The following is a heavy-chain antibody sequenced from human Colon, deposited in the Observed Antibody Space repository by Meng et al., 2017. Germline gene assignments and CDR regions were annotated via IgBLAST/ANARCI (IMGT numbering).Heavy chain of an antibody. J-gene: IGHJ4*02. D-gene: IGHD3-3*02. Sequence: VQLVGSGGGLVKPGGSLRLSCAASGFTFSRYAMSWVRQAPGKGLEWVSSITTDSRSIYYADSVKGRFTVSRDDAENSLSLQMNSLRAEDTAVYYCVRDLQLAFWGQGALVTVSS. CDR1: GFTFSRYA. V-gene: IGHV3-21*01. CDR2: ITTDSRSI. CDR3: VRDLQLAF.